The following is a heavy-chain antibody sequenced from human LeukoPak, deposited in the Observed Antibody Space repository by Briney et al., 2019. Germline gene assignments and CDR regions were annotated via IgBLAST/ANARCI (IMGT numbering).Heavy chain of an antibody. J-gene: IGHJ4*02. CDR1: GFTFSSYG. CDR2: IRYEGSNK. D-gene: IGHD5-18*01. Sequence: GGSLRLSCAASGFTFSSYGMHWVRQAPGKGLEWVAFIRYEGSNKYYADSVKGRFTISRDNSKNTLYLQMNSLRAEDTAVYYCAKVQRRGYSDDYWGQGTLVTVSP. V-gene: IGHV3-30*02. CDR3: AKVQRRGYSDDY.